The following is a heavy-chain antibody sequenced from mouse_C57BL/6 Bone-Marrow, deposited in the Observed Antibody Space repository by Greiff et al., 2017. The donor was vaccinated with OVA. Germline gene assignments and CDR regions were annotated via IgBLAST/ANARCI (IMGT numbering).Heavy chain of an antibody. V-gene: IGHV3-5*01. Sequence: EVKLMESGPGLVKPSQTVFLTCTVTSISITTGNYRWSWIRQFPGNKLEWIGYIYYSGTITYNPSLTSRTTITRDTPKNQFFLEMNSLTAEDTATYYCAREGTGTGYFDYWGQGTTLTVSS. D-gene: IGHD4-1*01. CDR3: AREGTGTGYFDY. J-gene: IGHJ2*01. CDR1: SISITTGNYR. CDR2: IYYSGTI.